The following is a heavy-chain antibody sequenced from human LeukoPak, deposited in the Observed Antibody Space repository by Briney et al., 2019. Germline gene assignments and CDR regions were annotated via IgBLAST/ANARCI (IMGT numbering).Heavy chain of an antibody. CDR2: MNPNSGST. J-gene: IGHJ6*03. D-gene: IGHD3/OR15-3a*01. V-gene: IGHV1-8*01. CDR1: GYTFTSYD. Sequence: ASVKVSCKASGYTFTSYDINWVRQATGQGLEWMGWMNPNSGSTGYAQKFQGRVTMTKNTSITTAYMELSSLRSEDTAVYYCARALSWTTDSYYYMDVWGKGTTVTVS. CDR3: ARALSWTTDSYYYMDV.